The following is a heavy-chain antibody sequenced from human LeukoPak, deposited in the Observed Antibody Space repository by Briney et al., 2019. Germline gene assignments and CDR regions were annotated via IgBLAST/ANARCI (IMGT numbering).Heavy chain of an antibody. CDR2: IYYSGST. Sequence: SETLSLTCTVSGGSISSYYLSWIRQPAGKGLEWIGYIYYSGSTNYNPSLKSRVTISVDTSKNQFSLKLSSVTAADTAVYYCARTPLGCSSTSCYLFDYWGQGTLVTVSS. D-gene: IGHD2-2*01. CDR1: GGSISSYY. CDR3: ARTPLGCSSTSCYLFDY. J-gene: IGHJ4*02. V-gene: IGHV4-59*01.